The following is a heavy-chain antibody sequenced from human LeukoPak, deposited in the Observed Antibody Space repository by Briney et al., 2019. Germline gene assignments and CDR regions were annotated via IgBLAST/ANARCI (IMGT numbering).Heavy chain of an antibody. V-gene: IGHV3-33*08. CDR1: GFTFNTYT. Sequence: PGGSLRLSCAASGFTFNTYTMNWVRQAPGKGLEWVAVIWYDGSNKYYADSVKGRFTISRDNSKNTLYLQMNSLRAEDTAVYYCAANSGFDYWGQGTLVTVSS. D-gene: IGHD3-10*01. CDR3: AANSGFDY. J-gene: IGHJ4*02. CDR2: IWYDGSNK.